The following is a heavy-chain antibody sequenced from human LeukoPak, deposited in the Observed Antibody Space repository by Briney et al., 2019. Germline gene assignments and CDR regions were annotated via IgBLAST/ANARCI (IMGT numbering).Heavy chain of an antibody. D-gene: IGHD3-10*01. CDR2: IKRDGSEK. J-gene: IGHJ3*02. CDR1: GFTFSSYW. Sequence: PGGSLRLSCAASGFTFSSYWMSWVRQAPGRGLEWVANIKRDGSEKYYVDSVKGRFTISRDNAKNSLYLQMNSLRAEDTAVYYCARDLRMVRGVYPFDIWGQGTMVTVSS. CDR3: ARDLRMVRGVYPFDI. V-gene: IGHV3-7*01.